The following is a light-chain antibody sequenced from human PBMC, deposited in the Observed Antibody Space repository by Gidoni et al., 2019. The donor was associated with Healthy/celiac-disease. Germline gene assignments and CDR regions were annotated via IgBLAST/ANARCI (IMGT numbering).Light chain of an antibody. V-gene: IGKV1-5*01. CDR3: QQYNSYLYT. Sequence: IQTTHSPSTLSASVGDRVTSTCRASQSISNWLAWYQQKPGKAPKLLIYDASSLESGVPSRFSGSGSGTEFTLTISSLQPDDFATYYCQQYNSYLYTFGQGTKLEIK. J-gene: IGKJ2*01. CDR2: DAS. CDR1: QSISNW.